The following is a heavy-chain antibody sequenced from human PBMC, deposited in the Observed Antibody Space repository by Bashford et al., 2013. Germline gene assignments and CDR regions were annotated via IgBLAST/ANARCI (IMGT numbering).Heavy chain of an antibody. CDR1: GGTFSSYA. D-gene: IGHD6-19*01. CDR3: AVRGPGFSSGWYHFGH. V-gene: IGHV1-2*02. J-gene: IGHJ4*02. CDR2: INPKSGGT. Sequence: ASVKVSCKASGGTFSSYAISWVRQAPGQALEWMGWINPKSGGTNYAQRFHGSVTMTSDTASTTVFMELNSLKSDDTAVYFCAVRGPGFSSGWYHFGHWGQGTLVTVSS.